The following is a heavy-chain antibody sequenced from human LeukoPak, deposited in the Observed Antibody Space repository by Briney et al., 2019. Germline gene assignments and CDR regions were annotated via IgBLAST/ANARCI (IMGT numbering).Heavy chain of an antibody. Sequence: PSETLSLTCTVSGGSISSGSYYWSWIRQPAGKGLEWIGRIYTSGSTNYNPSLKSRVTISVDTSKNQFSLKLSSVTAADTAVYYCARVVRDWFDPWGQGTLVTVSS. V-gene: IGHV4-61*02. CDR3: ARVVRDWFDP. CDR2: IYTSGST. J-gene: IGHJ5*02. CDR1: GGSISSGSYY.